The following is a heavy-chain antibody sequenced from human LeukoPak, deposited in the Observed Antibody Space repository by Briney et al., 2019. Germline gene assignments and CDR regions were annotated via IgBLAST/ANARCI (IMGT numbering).Heavy chain of an antibody. D-gene: IGHD2-21*01. CDR1: GYSFADYY. CDR2: INPYTGGT. J-gene: IGHJ5*02. Sequence: ASVKVSCKASGYSFADYYMHWVRQAPGQGLEWMGWINPYTGGTLSAQKFQGRATMTRDTSITTVYMEVSWLTSDDTATYYCARADRLHGGPYLIGPWGQGTLVTVSS. CDR3: ARADRLHGGPYLIGP. V-gene: IGHV1-2*02.